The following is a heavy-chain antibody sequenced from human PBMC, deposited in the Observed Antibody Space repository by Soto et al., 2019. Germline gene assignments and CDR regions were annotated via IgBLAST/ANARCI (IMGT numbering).Heavy chain of an antibody. CDR1: GGSISSYY. Sequence: SETLCLTWTVSGGSISSYYGSWIRQPPGKGLEWIGYIYYSGSTNYNPSLKRRVTISVDTSKNQFSLKLSSVTAADTAVYYCARAPPTASSSHDYRGQGTPVTVSA. CDR2: IYYSGST. CDR3: ARAPPTASSSHDY. J-gene: IGHJ4*02. D-gene: IGHD6-13*01. V-gene: IGHV4-59*08.